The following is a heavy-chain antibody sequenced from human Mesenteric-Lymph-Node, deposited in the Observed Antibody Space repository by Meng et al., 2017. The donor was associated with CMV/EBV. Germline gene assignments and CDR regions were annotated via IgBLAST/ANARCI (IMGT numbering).Heavy chain of an antibody. CDR3: AKDAALGATSPTYFDG. V-gene: IGHV3-23*01. Sequence: GESLKISCAASGFTFSIYSMNWVRQAPGKGLEWVSFISSSGGSTSFTDSVKGRFTISRDNFKNTVYLQMNSLRADDTAVYYCAKDAALGATSPTYFDGWGQGTQVTVSS. CDR1: GFTFSIYS. J-gene: IGHJ4*02. CDR2: ISSSGGST. D-gene: IGHD1-26*01.